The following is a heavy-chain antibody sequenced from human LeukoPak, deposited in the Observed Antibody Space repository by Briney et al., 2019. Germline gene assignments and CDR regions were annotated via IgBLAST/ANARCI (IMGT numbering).Heavy chain of an antibody. V-gene: IGHV3-33*01. CDR1: GFTFSSYG. CDR3: ARDSLRAYFDY. CDR2: IWYDGSNK. J-gene: IGHJ4*02. D-gene: IGHD5-12*01. Sequence: GGSLRLSCAASGFTFSSYGMHWVRQAPGKGLEWVAVIWYDGSNKYYADSVKGRFTISRDNSKNTLYLQMNSLRAEDTAVYYCARDSLRAYFDYWGQGTLVTVSS.